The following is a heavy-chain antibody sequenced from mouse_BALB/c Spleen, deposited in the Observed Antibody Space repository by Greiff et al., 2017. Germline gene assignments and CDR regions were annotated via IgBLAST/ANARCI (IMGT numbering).Heavy chain of an antibody. CDR1: GFTFSSYG. V-gene: IGHV5-6-5*01. Sequence: DVMLVESGGDLVKPGGSLKLSCAASGFTFSSYGMSWVRQTPDKRLEWVATISSGGSTYYPDSVKGRFTISRDNARNILYLQMSSLRSEDTAMYYCARYYDSRFAYWGQGTLVTVSA. CDR3: ARYYDSRFAY. CDR2: ISSGGST. J-gene: IGHJ3*01. D-gene: IGHD2-4*01.